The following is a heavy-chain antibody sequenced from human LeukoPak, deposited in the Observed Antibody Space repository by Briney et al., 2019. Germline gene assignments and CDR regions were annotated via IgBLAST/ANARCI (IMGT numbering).Heavy chain of an antibody. Sequence: SETLSLTCTVSGASIRSYYWSWIRQPPGKGLEWIGYVYYSGSTNYNPSLKSRVTISVDTSKNQFSLKLSSVTAADTAVYYCARARSWYKDFDYWGQGTLVTVSS. CDR2: VYYSGST. CDR1: GASIRSYY. V-gene: IGHV4-59*01. J-gene: IGHJ4*02. CDR3: ARARSWYKDFDY. D-gene: IGHD1-1*01.